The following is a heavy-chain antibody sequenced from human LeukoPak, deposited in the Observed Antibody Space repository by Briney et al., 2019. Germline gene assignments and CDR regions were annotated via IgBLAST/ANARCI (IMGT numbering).Heavy chain of an antibody. V-gene: IGHV4-4*07. CDR1: GGSISSYY. J-gene: IGHJ6*03. Sequence: SETLSHTCTVSGGSISSYYWSWIRQPAGKGLEWIGCIYTSGSTNYNASLKSRVNIAQDKSKNQFSLKLTSVTAPDTVLLYCARDRRNGYSYCFRGYYYYMDVWGKGTTVTVSS. D-gene: IGHD5-18*01. CDR2: IYTSGST. CDR3: ARDRRNGYSYCFRGYYYYMDV.